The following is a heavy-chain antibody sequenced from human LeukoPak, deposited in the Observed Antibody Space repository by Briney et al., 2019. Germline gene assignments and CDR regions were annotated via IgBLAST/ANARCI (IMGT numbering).Heavy chain of an antibody. CDR2: IYYSGST. V-gene: IGHV4-59*01. D-gene: IGHD3-22*01. Sequence: SETLSLTCTVSGGSISSYYWSWIRQPPGKGLEWIGYIYYSGSTNYNPSLKSRVTISVDTSKNQFSLKLSSVTAADTAVYYCARASYYDSGGYPLDYWGQGTLVTVSS. CDR3: ARASYYDSGGYPLDY. CDR1: GGSISSYY. J-gene: IGHJ4*02.